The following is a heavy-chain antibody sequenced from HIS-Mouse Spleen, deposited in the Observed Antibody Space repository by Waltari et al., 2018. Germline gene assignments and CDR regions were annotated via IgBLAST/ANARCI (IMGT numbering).Heavy chain of an antibody. CDR2: ISYDGSNK. V-gene: IGHV3-30-3*01. CDR3: ARDSNWEIDY. CDR1: GFTFSSYA. J-gene: IGHJ4*02. Sequence: QVQLVESGGGVVQPGRSLRLSCAAPGFTFSSYAMHRVRQAPGKGLEWVAVISYDGSNKYYADSVKGRFTISRDNSKNTLYLQMNSLRAEDTAVYYCARDSNWEIDYWGQGTLVTVSS. D-gene: IGHD7-27*01.